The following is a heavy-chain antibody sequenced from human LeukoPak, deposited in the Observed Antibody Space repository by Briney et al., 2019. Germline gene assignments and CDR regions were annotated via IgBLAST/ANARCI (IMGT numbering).Heavy chain of an antibody. CDR1: GYSISCGYY. Sequence: SETLSLTCTVSGYSISCGYYWGWIRQPPGKGLEWIGSIYYSGSTYYNPSLKSRVTISVDTSKNQFSLKLSSVTAADTAVYYCARDGGGKDYWGQGTLVTVSS. J-gene: IGHJ4*02. CDR3: ARDGGGKDY. CDR2: IYYSGST. D-gene: IGHD4-23*01. V-gene: IGHV4-38-2*02.